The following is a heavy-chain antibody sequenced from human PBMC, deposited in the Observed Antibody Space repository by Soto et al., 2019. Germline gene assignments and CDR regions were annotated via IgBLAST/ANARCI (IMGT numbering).Heavy chain of an antibody. CDR3: AREKAAARHFDY. Sequence: PSETLSLTCTVSGGSISSYYWSWVRQPPGKGLEWIGYIYYSGSTNYNPSLKSRVTISVDTSKNQFSLKLSSVTAADTAVYYCAREKAAARHFDYWAQGTLVTVSS. J-gene: IGHJ4*02. D-gene: IGHD6-6*01. CDR1: GGSISSYY. V-gene: IGHV4-59*01. CDR2: IYYSGST.